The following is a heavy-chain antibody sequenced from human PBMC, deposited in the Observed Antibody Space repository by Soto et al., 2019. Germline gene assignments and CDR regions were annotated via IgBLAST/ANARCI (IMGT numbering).Heavy chain of an antibody. V-gene: IGHV4-31*02. CDR1: GCSINNGGYF. CDR3: ARSVFP. Sequence: SETLSLTCTVSGCSINNGGYFWNWIRQQPGKSLEWIGYIYYSGSTYYKPSLKNRVTISVDTSKNQFSLKLSSVTAADTAVYYCARSVFPWGQGTLVTVSS. J-gene: IGHJ5*02. CDR2: IYYSGST.